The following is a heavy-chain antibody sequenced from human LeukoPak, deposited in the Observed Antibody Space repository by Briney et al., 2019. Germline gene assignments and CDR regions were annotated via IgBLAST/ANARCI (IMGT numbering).Heavy chain of an antibody. CDR2: ISYDGSNK. CDR3: ASTRMGGITGSEDY. V-gene: IGHV3-30-3*01. Sequence: PGGSLRLSCAASGFTFSSYAMHWVRQAPGKGLEWVAVISYDGSNKYYADSVKGRFTIPRDNSKNTLYLQMNSLRAEDTAVYYCASTRMGGITGSEDYWGQGTLVTVSS. J-gene: IGHJ4*02. CDR1: GFTFSSYA. D-gene: IGHD1-20*01.